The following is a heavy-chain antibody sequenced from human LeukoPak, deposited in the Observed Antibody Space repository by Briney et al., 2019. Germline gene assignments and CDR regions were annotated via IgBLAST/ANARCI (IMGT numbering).Heavy chain of an antibody. V-gene: IGHV4-4*07. D-gene: IGHD4-23*01. CDR3: ARDGGSKPDYGGNYWFDP. Sequence: PSETLSLTCTVSGGSISSYYWSWIRQAAGKGLEWIGRIYTSGSTNYNPSLKSRVTISVDTSKNQFSLKLSSVTAADTAVYYCARDGGSKPDYGGNYWFDPWGQGTLVTVSS. CDR1: GGSISSYY. J-gene: IGHJ5*02. CDR2: IYTSGST.